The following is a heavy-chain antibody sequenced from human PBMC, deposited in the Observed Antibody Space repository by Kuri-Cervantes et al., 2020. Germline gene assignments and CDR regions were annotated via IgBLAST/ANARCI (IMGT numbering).Heavy chain of an antibody. CDR2: ISAYNGDT. CDR3: ARNIVVVPAAEFDY. J-gene: IGHJ4*02. Sequence: ASVKVSCKASGYTFTSYGISWVRQAPGQGLEWMGWISAYNGDTNYAQKLQGRVTMTTDTSTSTAYMELRSLRSDDTAVYYCARNIVVVPAAEFDYWAREPWSPSPQ. D-gene: IGHD2-2*01. V-gene: IGHV1-18*01. CDR1: GYTFTSYG.